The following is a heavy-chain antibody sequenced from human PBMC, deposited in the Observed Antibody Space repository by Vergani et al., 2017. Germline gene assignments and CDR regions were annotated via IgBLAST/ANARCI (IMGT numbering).Heavy chain of an antibody. CDR3: ARDQHGSGRMGYYYGMDV. V-gene: IGHV1-69*01. J-gene: IGHJ6*02. CDR2: IIPIFGTA. CDR1: GGTFSSYA. Sequence: QVQLVQSGAEVKKPGSSVKVSCKASGGTFSSYAISWVRQAPGQGLEWMGGIIPIFGTANYAQKFQGRVTITADESTSTAYMELSSLRSEDTAVYYCARDQHGSGRMGYYYGMDVWGQGTTVTVSS. D-gene: IGHD3-10*01.